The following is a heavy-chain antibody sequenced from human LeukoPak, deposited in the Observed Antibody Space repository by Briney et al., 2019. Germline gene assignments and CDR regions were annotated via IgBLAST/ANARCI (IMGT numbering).Heavy chain of an antibody. CDR3: ARDKQFGEINAFDI. J-gene: IGHJ3*02. CDR1: EFTFSNYW. Sequence: GGSLRLSCAASEFTFSNYWMHWVRQAPGKGLVWVSRINTDGSSTIYADSVRGRFTISRDNAKNTLYLQMNNLRAEDTAVYFCARDKQFGEINAFDIWGQGTMVTVSS. D-gene: IGHD3-10*01. V-gene: IGHV3-74*01. CDR2: INTDGSST.